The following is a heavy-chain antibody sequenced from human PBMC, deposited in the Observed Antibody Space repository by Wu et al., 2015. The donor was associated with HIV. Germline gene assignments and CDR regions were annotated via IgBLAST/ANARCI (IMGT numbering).Heavy chain of an antibody. V-gene: IGHV1-8*01. CDR3: ARRFYSSGWYEIPYWYFDL. J-gene: IGHJ2*01. D-gene: IGHD6-19*01. CDR2: MNPNSGNT. CDR1: GYTFTSYD. Sequence: QVQLVQSGAEVKKPGASVKVSCKASGYTFTSYDINWVRQATGQGLEWMGWMNPNSGNTGYAQKFQGRVTMTRNTSISTAYMELSSLRSEDTAVYYCARRFYSSGWYEIPYWYFDLVGPWPPWSTVSS.